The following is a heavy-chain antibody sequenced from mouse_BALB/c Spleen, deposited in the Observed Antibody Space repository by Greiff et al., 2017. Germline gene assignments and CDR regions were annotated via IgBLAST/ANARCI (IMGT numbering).Heavy chain of an antibody. J-gene: IGHJ2*01. CDR2: ISSGGSYT. D-gene: IGHD2-14*01. CDR3: ARHTYRYEAFDY. CDR1: GFTFSSYA. Sequence: EVQGVESGGGLVKPGGSLKLSCAASGFTFSSYAMSWVRQSPEKRLEWVAEISSGGSYTYYPDTVTGRFTISRDNAKNTLYLEMSSLRSEDTAMYYCARHTYRYEAFDYWGQGTTLTVSS. V-gene: IGHV5-9-4*01.